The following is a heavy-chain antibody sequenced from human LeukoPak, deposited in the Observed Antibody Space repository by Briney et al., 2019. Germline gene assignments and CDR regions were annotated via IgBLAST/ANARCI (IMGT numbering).Heavy chain of an antibody. D-gene: IGHD2-2*02. V-gene: IGHV3-30*04. J-gene: IGHJ4*02. CDR3: ARYPHTLSLDY. Sequence: PGGSLRLSCAASGFTFSSYAMHWVRQAPGKGLEWVAVISYDGSNKYYADSVKGRFTISRDNSKNTLYLQMNSLRAEDTAVYYCARYPHTLSLDYRGQGTLVTVSS. CDR2: ISYDGSNK. CDR1: GFTFSSYA.